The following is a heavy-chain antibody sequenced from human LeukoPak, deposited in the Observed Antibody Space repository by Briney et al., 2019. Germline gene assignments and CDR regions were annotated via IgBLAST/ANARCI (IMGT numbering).Heavy chain of an antibody. CDR2: IYYSGST. V-gene: IGHV4-59*01. D-gene: IGHD6-19*01. Sequence: SETLSLTCTVSGGSISSYYWTWIRQPPGKRLEWIGYIYYSGSTNYNPSLKGRVTISVDTSKNQFSLRLTSVTAADTAVYYCARDPGPYSSDWSAVDYWGQGTLVTVSS. CDR1: GGSISSYY. J-gene: IGHJ4*02. CDR3: ARDPGPYSSDWSAVDY.